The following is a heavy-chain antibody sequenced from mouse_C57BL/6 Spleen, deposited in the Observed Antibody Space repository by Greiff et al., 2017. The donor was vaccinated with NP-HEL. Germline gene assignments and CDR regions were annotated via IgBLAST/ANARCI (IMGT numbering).Heavy chain of an antibody. D-gene: IGHD1-1*01. J-gene: IGHJ2*01. Sequence: QVQLQQSGPELVKPGASVKISCKASGYAFSSSWMNWVKQRPGKGLEWIGRIYPGDGDTNYNGKFKGKATLTADKSSSTAYMQLSSLTSEDSAVYFCARLDLHYYGSSFDYWGQGTTLTVSS. V-gene: IGHV1-82*01. CDR2: IYPGDGDT. CDR3: ARLDLHYYGSSFDY. CDR1: GYAFSSSW.